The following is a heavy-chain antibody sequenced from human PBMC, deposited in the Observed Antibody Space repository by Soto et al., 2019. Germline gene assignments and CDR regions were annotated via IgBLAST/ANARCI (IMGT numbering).Heavy chain of an antibody. CDR1: GGTFSSYT. CDR2: IIPILGIA. Sequence: GASVKVSCKASGGTFSSYTISRVRQAPGQGLEWMGRIIPILGIANYAQKFQGRVTITADKSTSIAYMELSSLRSEDTAVYYCASLGTGTTGALFDYWGQETLVTVSS. CDR3: ASLGTGTTGALFDY. V-gene: IGHV1-69*02. D-gene: IGHD1-1*01. J-gene: IGHJ4*02.